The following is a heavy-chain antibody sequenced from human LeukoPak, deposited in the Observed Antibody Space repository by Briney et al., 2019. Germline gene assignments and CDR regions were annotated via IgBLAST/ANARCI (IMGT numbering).Heavy chain of an antibody. CDR1: GGSISNYF. D-gene: IGHD5-24*01. J-gene: IGHJ4*02. CDR3: ARASFNTYGIDGFDY. Sequence: SETLSLTCTVSGGSISNYFWNCIRQSPGKGLEWIGYIYNSGNTKYNPSLKSRVTVSVDTSKNQFSLKLSSVTAADTAVYYCARASFNTYGIDGFDYWGQGTLVTVSS. V-gene: IGHV4-59*01. CDR2: IYNSGNT.